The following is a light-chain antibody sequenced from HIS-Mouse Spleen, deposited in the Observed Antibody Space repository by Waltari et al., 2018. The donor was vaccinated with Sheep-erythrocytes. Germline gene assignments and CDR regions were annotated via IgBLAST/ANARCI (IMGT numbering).Light chain of an antibody. Sequence: EIVLTQSPATLSLSPGERATLSCRASQSLSSYLAWYQQKPGQAPRLLIYDASNRATGIPARFSGGGSGTDFTLNISSLEPEDFAVYYCQQRSNWPPITFGQGTRLEIK. V-gene: IGKV3-11*01. CDR3: QQRSNWPPIT. CDR2: DAS. J-gene: IGKJ5*01. CDR1: QSLSSY.